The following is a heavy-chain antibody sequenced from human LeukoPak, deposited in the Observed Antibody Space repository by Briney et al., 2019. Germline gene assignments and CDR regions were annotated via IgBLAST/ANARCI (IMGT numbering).Heavy chain of an antibody. Sequence: GGSLRLSCAASGFILSGYFMSWVRQAPGKGLEWVASIKHDGSEEYYVDSVRGRFTISRDNTKSSLYLQMSSLRAEDTAVYYWATDRGWRTRVYYLYYFESWGKEPLATVSS. J-gene: IGHJ4*02. D-gene: IGHD2-2*01. CDR1: GFILSGYF. CDR2: IKHDGSEE. V-gene: IGHV3-7*01. CDR3: ATDRGWRTRVYYLYYFES.